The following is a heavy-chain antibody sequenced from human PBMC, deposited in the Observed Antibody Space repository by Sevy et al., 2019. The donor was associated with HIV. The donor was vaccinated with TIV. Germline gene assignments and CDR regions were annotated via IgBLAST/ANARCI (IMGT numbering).Heavy chain of an antibody. CDR3: ARGSYYYDSSGPRGGY. Sequence: GWSLRLSCAASGFTFSDYYMSWIRQAPGKGLEWVSYISSSGSTIYYADSVKGRFTISRDNAKNSLYLQMNSLRAEDTAVYYCARGSYYYDSSGPRGGYWGQGTLVTVSS. V-gene: IGHV3-11*04. J-gene: IGHJ4*02. CDR2: ISSSGSTI. CDR1: GFTFSDYY. D-gene: IGHD3-22*01.